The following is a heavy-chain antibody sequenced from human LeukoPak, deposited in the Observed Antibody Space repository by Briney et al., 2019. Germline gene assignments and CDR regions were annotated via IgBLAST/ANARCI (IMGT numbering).Heavy chain of an antibody. D-gene: IGHD6-13*01. V-gene: IGHV4-59*08. J-gene: IGHJ4*02. Sequence: SETLSLTCTVSGGSISSYYWSWIRQPPGKGLEWIGYIYYSGSTNYNPSLKSRVTISVDTSKNQFSLKLSSVTAADTAVYYCARAGYSSSWYYFDYWGQGTLVTVSS. CDR1: GGSISSYY. CDR3: ARAGYSSSWYYFDY. CDR2: IYYSGST.